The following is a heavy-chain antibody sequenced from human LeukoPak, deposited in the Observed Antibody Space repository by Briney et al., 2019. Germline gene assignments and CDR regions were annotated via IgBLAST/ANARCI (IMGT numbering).Heavy chain of an antibody. J-gene: IGHJ6*02. CDR3: ARWEAWEVYYGSGSFGYYYYGMDV. Sequence: GASVKVSCKASGYTFTSYDTNWVRQATGQGLEWMGWMNPNSGNTGYAQKFQGRVTMTGNTSISTAYMELSSLRSEDTAVYYCARWEAWEVYYGSGSFGYYYYGMDVWGQGTTVTVSS. V-gene: IGHV1-8*01. CDR2: MNPNSGNT. D-gene: IGHD3-10*01. CDR1: GYTFTSYD.